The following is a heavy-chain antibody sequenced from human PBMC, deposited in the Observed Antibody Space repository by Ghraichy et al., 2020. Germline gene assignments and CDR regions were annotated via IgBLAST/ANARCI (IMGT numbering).Heavy chain of an antibody. CDR2: ISPTSNYM. CDR3: ARNYFDNSGYIYYFDY. V-gene: IGHV3-21*01. J-gene: IGHJ4*02. CDR1: GFTFDDFP. D-gene: IGHD3-22*01. Sequence: GGSLRLSCAASGFTFDDFPMNWVRQAPGKGLQWVAYISPTSNYMRYADSVRGRFTISRDNARNSLYLQMNSLRVDDTAIYYCARNYFDNSGYIYYFDYWGQGALVTVSS.